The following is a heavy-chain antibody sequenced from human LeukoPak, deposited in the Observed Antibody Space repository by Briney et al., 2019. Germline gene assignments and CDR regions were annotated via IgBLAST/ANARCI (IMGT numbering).Heavy chain of an antibody. J-gene: IGHJ6*02. CDR1: GFTFNSYA. D-gene: IGHD2-15*01. Sequence: GGSLRLSCAASGFTFNSYAMSWVRQAPGKGLEWVSAISGSVGSTYYADSVKGRFTISRDNSKNTLYLQMNSLRAEDTAVYYCAKDRSVVAAVYYYYGMDVWGQGTTVTVSS. V-gene: IGHV3-23*01. CDR2: ISGSVGST. CDR3: AKDRSVVAAVYYYYGMDV.